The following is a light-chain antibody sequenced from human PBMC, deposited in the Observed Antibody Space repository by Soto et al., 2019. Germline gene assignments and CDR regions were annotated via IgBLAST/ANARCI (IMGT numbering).Light chain of an antibody. Sequence: EIVMTQSPVTLSVSPGESATLSCRASQSISSNLAWYQQKPGQAPRLLIYGASTRATDIPARFSGSGSGTEFTLTISSLQSEGFAVYYCQQYNNWPRTFGQGTKVEIK. J-gene: IGKJ1*01. V-gene: IGKV3-15*01. CDR2: GAS. CDR1: QSISSN. CDR3: QQYNNWPRT.